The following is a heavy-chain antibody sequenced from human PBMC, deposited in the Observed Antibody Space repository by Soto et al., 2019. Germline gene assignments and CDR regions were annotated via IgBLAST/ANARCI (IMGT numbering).Heavy chain of an antibody. V-gene: IGHV1-69*13. CDR2: IIPIFGTA. D-gene: IGHD6-13*01. CDR1: LGTLRSHA. J-gene: IGHJ6*02. CDR3: ARMDGAEAGVGYYGMDV. Sequence: AVKVSCKASLGTLRSHAISCVRRDPGHGIEWMGGIIPIFGTANYAQKFQGRVTITSDESTRTAYMELSSLRSEDTAVYYCARMDGAEAGVGYYGMDVWGQGTTVTASS.